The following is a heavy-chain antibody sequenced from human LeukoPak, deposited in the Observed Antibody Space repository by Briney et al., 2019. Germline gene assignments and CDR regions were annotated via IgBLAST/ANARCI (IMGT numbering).Heavy chain of an antibody. V-gene: IGHV1-2*02. D-gene: IGHD3-10*01. CDR1: GYTFTDYY. CDR3: ARDLRNASGFYYYYYYMDV. J-gene: IGHJ6*03. CDR2: INPNSGGT. Sequence: ASVKVSCKASGYTFTDYYMHWVRQAPGQGLEWMGWINPNSGGTNYAQKFQGRVTMTRDTSISTAYMELSRLRSDDTAVYYCARDLRNASGFYYYYYYMDVWGKGTTVTISS.